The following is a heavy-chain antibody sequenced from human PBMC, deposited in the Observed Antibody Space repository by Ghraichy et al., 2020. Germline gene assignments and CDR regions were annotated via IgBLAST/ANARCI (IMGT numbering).Heavy chain of an antibody. CDR3: ARENGYYGDYLDY. Sequence: AGSLRLSCAASGFTFSSYWVTWVRQAPGKGLEWVANINQDESERYYVDSVKGRFSISRDYAENSVYLQMNSLRAEDTAVYYCARENGYYGDYLDYWGQGTLVTVSS. J-gene: IGHJ4*02. V-gene: IGHV3-7*03. D-gene: IGHD4-17*01. CDR1: GFTFSSYW. CDR2: INQDESER.